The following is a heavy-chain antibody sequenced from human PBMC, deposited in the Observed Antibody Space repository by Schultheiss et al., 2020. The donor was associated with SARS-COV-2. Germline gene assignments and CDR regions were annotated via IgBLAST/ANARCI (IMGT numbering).Heavy chain of an antibody. CDR3: ARAPPFGYYDSSGYYRDLLDY. V-gene: IGHV3-30*19. CDR1: GFTFSSYG. J-gene: IGHJ4*02. Sequence: GSLRLSCAASGFTFSSYGMHWVRQAPGKGLEWVAVIWYDGSNKYYADSVKGRFTISRDNSKNTLYLQMNSLRAEDTAVYYCARAPPFGYYDSSGYYRDLLDYWGQGTLVTVSS. D-gene: IGHD3-22*01. CDR2: IWYDGSNK.